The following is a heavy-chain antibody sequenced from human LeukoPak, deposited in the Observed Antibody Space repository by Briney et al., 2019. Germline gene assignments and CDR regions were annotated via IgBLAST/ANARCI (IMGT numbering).Heavy chain of an antibody. CDR1: GFTFSRNL. CDR3: ARDLPYSSLEDY. CDR2: IKQDGSEK. Sequence: GGSLRLSCAASGFTFSRNLMTWVRQAPGKGLEWVANIKQDGSEKYYVDSVKGRFTISRDNAKNSLYLQMNSLRAEDTAVYYCARDLPYSSLEDYWGQGTLVTVSS. V-gene: IGHV3-7*01. D-gene: IGHD6-19*01. J-gene: IGHJ4*02.